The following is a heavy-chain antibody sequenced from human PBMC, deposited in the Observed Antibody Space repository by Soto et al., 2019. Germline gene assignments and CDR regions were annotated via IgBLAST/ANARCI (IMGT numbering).Heavy chain of an antibody. V-gene: IGHV1-3*01. CDR1: GYTFTSYA. CDR3: ARDSPPVDY. Sequence: ASVKVSCKASGYTFTSYAMHWVRQAPGQRLEWMGWINAGNSDTTYSQKFQGRVTITSDTYASTAYMELRSLRSDDTAVYYCARDSPPVDYWGQGTLVTVSS. CDR2: INAGNSDT. J-gene: IGHJ4*02.